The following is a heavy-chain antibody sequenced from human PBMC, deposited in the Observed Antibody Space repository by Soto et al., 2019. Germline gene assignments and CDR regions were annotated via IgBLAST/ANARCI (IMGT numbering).Heavy chain of an antibody. CDR1: GGSISSHY. J-gene: IGHJ6*02. V-gene: IGHV4-59*11. CDR3: ARSVAVSAEYFYYGLDV. Sequence: SLTCIVSGGSISSHYWSWIRQPPGKGLEWIGYIFDNRNTNYNPSLRSRVSMSVDTSKNQFSLMLRSVSAADTAVYYCARSVAVSAEYFYYGLDVWGHGASVTVSS. CDR2: IFDNRNT. D-gene: IGHD6-19*01.